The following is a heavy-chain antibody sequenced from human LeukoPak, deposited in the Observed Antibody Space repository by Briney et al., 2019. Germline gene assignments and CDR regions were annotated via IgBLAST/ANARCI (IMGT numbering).Heavy chain of an antibody. V-gene: IGHV3-48*01. J-gene: IGHJ3*02. CDR1: GFTFSSYS. CDR3: ARAKRNGFDI. CDR2: ISSSNSTI. Sequence: GGSLRLSCAASGFTFSSYSMNWVRQAPGKGLEWVSYISSSNSTIYYADSVKGRFTISRDDAKNSLYLQMNSLRAEDTAVYYCARAKRNGFDIWGQGTMVTVSA.